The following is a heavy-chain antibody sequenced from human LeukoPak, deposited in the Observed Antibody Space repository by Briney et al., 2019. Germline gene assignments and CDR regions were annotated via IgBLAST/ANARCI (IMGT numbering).Heavy chain of an antibody. Sequence: QPGGSLRLSCAASGFPFSNYAMNWVRQAPGKGLEWVSSISESGDKTDYADSVRGRFTISRDNSQNTLYLQVNSLRVEDTALYYCAKQWVDCWGQGTLVTVSS. V-gene: IGHV3-23*01. J-gene: IGHJ4*02. CDR1: GFPFSNYA. CDR3: AKQWVDC. CDR2: ISESGDKT. D-gene: IGHD1-26*01.